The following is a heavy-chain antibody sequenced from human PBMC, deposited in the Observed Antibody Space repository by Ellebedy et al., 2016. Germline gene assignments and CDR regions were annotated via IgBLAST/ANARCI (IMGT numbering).Heavy chain of an antibody. CDR2: ITPIFGTA. V-gene: IGHV1-69*13. Sequence: SVKVSXXASGGTFSSYAISWVRQAPGQGLEWMGGITPIFGTANYAQKFQGRVTITADESTSTAYMELSSLRSEDTAVYYCARGLVTMVRGVPSVVYYGMDVWGQGTTVTVSS. J-gene: IGHJ6*02. CDR3: ARGLVTMVRGVPSVVYYGMDV. D-gene: IGHD3-10*01. CDR1: GGTFSSYA.